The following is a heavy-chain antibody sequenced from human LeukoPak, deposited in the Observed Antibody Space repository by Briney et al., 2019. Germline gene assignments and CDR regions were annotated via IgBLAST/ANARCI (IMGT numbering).Heavy chain of an antibody. CDR1: GFTFSNYW. CDR2: IKQDGSEK. V-gene: IGHV3-7*01. Sequence: GGSLRLSCAASGFTFSNYWMSWVRQAPGKGLEWVANIKQDGSEKYYVDSVKGRFTISRDNSKNTLYLQMNSLRAEDTAVYYCARSGRLRLGELSPHYYYYYYMDVWGKGTTVTVSS. D-gene: IGHD3-16*02. J-gene: IGHJ6*03. CDR3: ARSGRLRLGELSPHYYYYYYMDV.